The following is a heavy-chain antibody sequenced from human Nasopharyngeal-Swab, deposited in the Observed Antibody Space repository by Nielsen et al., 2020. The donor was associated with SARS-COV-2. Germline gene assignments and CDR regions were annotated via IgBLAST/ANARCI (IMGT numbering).Heavy chain of an antibody. CDR1: GFTFSSYG. D-gene: IGHD1-26*01. CDR3: AKNSQAWVGKASCWFHP. Sequence: GESLKISCAASGFTFSSYGMHWVRQAPGKGLEWVAVISYDGSNKYYADSVKGRFTISRDNSKNTLYLQMNSLGAEDKAVYYWAKNSQAWVGKASCWFHPWGQGTLVTVSS. J-gene: IGHJ5*02. CDR2: ISYDGSNK. V-gene: IGHV3-30*18.